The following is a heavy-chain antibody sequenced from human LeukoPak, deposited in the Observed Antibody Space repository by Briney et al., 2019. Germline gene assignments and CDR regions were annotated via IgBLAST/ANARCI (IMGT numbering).Heavy chain of an antibody. Sequence: SQTLSLTCTVSGGSVGRDTSYWNWIRQPAGKGLEWIGRIYADGSSTYNPSLKSRVTILVDTSKNHFSLSLSSMTAADTAVYYCARGYYYRTWGLGTLVTVSS. CDR2: IYADGSS. CDR3: ARGYYYRT. D-gene: IGHD3-10*01. V-gene: IGHV4-61*02. CDR1: GGSVGRDTSY. J-gene: IGHJ4*02.